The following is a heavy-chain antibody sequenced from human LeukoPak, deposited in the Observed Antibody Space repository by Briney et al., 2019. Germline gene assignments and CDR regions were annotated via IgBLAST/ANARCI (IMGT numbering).Heavy chain of an antibody. CDR1: GLTFSSYW. CDR2: INGDGSTT. V-gene: IGHV3-74*01. D-gene: IGHD3-10*01. CDR3: ARDLDGSGNYHWFDP. Sequence: GGSLRLSCAASGLTFSSYWMHWVRQAAGKGLVWVSRINGDGSTTTYADSVKGRFTISRDNAKNTLYVQMNSLRVEDTAVYYCARDLDGSGNYHWFDPWGQGTLVTVSS. J-gene: IGHJ5*02.